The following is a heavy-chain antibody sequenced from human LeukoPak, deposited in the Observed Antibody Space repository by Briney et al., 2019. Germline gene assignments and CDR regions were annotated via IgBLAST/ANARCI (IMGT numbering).Heavy chain of an antibody. J-gene: IGHJ6*02. CDR2: ISSSSSYI. D-gene: IGHD3-10*01. Sequence: GGSLRLSCAASGFTFSSYSMTWVRQAPGKGLEWVSSISSSSSYIYYADPVKGRFTISRDNAKNSLYLQMNSLRAEDTAAYYCAREGSAPHYYYGMDVWGQGTTVTVSS. CDR1: GFTFSSYS. V-gene: IGHV3-21*01. CDR3: AREGSAPHYYYGMDV.